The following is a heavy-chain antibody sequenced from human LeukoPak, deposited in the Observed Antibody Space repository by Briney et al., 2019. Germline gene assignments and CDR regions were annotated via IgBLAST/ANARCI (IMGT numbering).Heavy chain of an antibody. Sequence: PSETLSLTCTVSGGSISSYYWSWIRQHAGKGLEWIGRIYTSGSTNYNPSLKSRVTMSVDTSKNQFSLKLSSVTAADTAVYYCARDPIFGVINDAFDIWGQGTMVTVSS. CDR2: IYTSGST. V-gene: IGHV4-4*07. D-gene: IGHD3-3*01. J-gene: IGHJ3*02. CDR1: GGSISSYY. CDR3: ARDPIFGVINDAFDI.